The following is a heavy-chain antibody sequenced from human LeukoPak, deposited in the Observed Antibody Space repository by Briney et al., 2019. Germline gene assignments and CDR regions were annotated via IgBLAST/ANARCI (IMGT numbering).Heavy chain of an antibody. V-gene: IGHV3-30*18. Sequence: GGSLRLSCAASGFTFSSYGMHWVRQAPGKGLEWVAVISYDGSNKYYADSVKGRFTISRDNSKNTLYLQMNSLRAEDTAVYYCAKDGDGSGSYYLDYWGQGTLVTVSS. CDR2: ISYDGSNK. CDR1: GFTFSSYG. D-gene: IGHD3-10*01. CDR3: AKDGDGSGSYYLDY. J-gene: IGHJ4*02.